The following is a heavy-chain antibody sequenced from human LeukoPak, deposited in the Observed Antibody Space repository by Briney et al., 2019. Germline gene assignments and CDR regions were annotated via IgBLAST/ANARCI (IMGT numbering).Heavy chain of an antibody. CDR3: ARRIGGVISYFDY. J-gene: IGHJ4*02. V-gene: IGHV4-59*01. Sequence: SETLSLTCTVSGGSISSYYWSWIRQTPRKGLEWIGYIYYSGSTNYNPSLKSRVTISVDTSKNQFSLKLSSVTAADTAVYYCARRIGGVISYFDYWGQGTLVTVSS. CDR1: GGSISSYY. CDR2: IYYSGST. D-gene: IGHD3-10*01.